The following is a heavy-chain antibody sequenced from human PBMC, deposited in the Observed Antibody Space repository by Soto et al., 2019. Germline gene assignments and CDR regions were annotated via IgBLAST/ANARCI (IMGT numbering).Heavy chain of an antibody. CDR3: ARSQGSSTSLEIYYYYYYGMDV. Sequence: EASVKVSCKASGGTFGSYAISWVRQAPGQGLEWMGGIIPIPGTANYAQKFQGRVTIAADESTSTAYMELSSLRSEDTAVYYCARSQGSSTSLEIYYYYYYGMDVWGQGTTVTVSS. CDR2: IIPIPGTA. CDR1: GGTFGSYA. J-gene: IGHJ6*02. V-gene: IGHV1-69*13. D-gene: IGHD2-2*01.